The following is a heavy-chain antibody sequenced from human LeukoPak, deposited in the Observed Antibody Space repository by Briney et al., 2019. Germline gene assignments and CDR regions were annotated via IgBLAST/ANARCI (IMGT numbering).Heavy chain of an antibody. CDR2: IYHSGST. CDR3: ARAGRFGELLDY. Sequence: SETLSLTCAVSGGSISSGGYSWSWIRQPPGKGLEWIGHIYHSGSTYYNPSLKSRVTISVDRSKNQFSLKLSSVTAADTAVYYCARAGRFGELLDYWGQGTLVTVSS. V-gene: IGHV4-30-2*01. D-gene: IGHD3-10*01. CDR1: GGSISSGGYS. J-gene: IGHJ4*02.